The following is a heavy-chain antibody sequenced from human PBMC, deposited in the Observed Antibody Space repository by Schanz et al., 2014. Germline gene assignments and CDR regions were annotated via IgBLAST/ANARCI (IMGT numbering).Heavy chain of an antibody. Sequence: EVQLVESGGGVVRPGGSLRLSCAASGFTFSGFWMTWVRQAPGKGLEWVSYISGSSRTIYYADSMKGRFTVSRDNAENALYLQMSSLRAEDTAVYYCAKSQGSSFDSWGQGTLVTVSS. J-gene: IGHJ4*02. CDR2: ISGSSRTI. D-gene: IGHD6-13*01. V-gene: IGHV3-48*01. CDR3: AKSQGSSFDS. CDR1: GFTFSGFW.